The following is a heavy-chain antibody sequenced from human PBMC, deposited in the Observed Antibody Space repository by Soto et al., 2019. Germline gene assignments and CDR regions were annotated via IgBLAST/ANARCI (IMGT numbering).Heavy chain of an antibody. D-gene: IGHD2-15*01. Sequence: KVSCKASGGTFSSYAISWVRQAPGQGLEWMGGIIPIFGTANYAQKFQGRVTITADESTSTAYMELSSLRSEDTAVYYCARDVVGPRLGILPGGGDYYYAMDGWGQGSTVTV. CDR3: ARDVVGPRLGILPGGGDYYYAMDG. CDR1: GGTFSSYA. CDR2: IIPIFGTA. J-gene: IGHJ6*02. V-gene: IGHV1-69*01.